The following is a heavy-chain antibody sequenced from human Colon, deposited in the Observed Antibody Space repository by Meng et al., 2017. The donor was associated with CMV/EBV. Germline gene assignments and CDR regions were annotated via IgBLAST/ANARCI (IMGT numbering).Heavy chain of an antibody. CDR1: GYSFTGYY. J-gene: IGHJ1*01. CDR2: MDPTTGRT. D-gene: IGHD3-16*01. CDR3: ASHSSYVWGSHH. V-gene: IGHV1-2*02. Sequence: QVQLGQSGAGGGMPGASVKVSCKASGYSFTGYYIHWVRQAPGQGLEWMGWMDPTTGRTDYAQKFQGTVTMTRDTSISTAYLELSRLTSDDTAVYYCASHSSYVWGSHHWGQGTLVTVSS.